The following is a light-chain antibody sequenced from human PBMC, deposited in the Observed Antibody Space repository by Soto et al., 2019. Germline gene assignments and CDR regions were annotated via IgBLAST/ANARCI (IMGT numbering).Light chain of an antibody. J-gene: IGLJ1*01. CDR2: LNSDGSH. Sequence: QLVLTQSPSASASLGASVTLTCTLSSGHSSYAIAWHQQQPEKGPRFLMKLNSDGSHSKGDGIPDRFSGSSSGTERYLTISSLQSEDEADYYCQTWGTGIQVFGTGTKLTVL. V-gene: IGLV4-69*01. CDR3: QTWGTGIQV. CDR1: SGHSSYA.